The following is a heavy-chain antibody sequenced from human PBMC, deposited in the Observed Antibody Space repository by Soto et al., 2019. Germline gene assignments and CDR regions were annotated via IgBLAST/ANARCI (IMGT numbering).Heavy chain of an antibody. D-gene: IGHD5-18*01. CDR1: GFTFSSYG. Sequence: QVQLVESGGGVVQPGRSLRLSCAASGFTFSSYGMHWVRQAPGKGLEWVAVISYDGSNKYYADSVKGRFTISRDNSKNPLYLQMNSLRAEDTAVYYCAKDRVDTAMVDYYYYYGMDVWGQGTTVTVSS. V-gene: IGHV3-30*18. CDR2: ISYDGSNK. J-gene: IGHJ6*02. CDR3: AKDRVDTAMVDYYYYYGMDV.